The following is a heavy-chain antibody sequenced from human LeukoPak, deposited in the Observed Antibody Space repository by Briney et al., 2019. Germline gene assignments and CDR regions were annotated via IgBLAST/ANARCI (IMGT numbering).Heavy chain of an antibody. V-gene: IGHV3-7*03. CDR2: IRQDGSEE. J-gene: IGHJ2*01. Sequence: PGGSLRLSCAASVFTFSSYWMSWVRQAPGTGLEWVANIRQDGSEEYYVDSVRGRLTISRDNAKNSLYLQMNSLRAEDTAVYYCARVQLGGSWFFDLWGRGTLVTVSS. D-gene: IGHD5-12*01. CDR3: ARVQLGGSWFFDL. CDR1: VFTFSSYW.